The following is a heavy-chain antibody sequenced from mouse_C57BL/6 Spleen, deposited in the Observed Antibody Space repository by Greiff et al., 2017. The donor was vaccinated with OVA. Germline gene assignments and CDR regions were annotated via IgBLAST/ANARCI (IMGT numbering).Heavy chain of an antibody. Sequence: EVKLMESGGGLVKPGGSLKLSCAASGFTFSDYGMHWVRQAPEKGLEWVAYISSGSSTIYYADTVKGRFTISRDNAKNTLFLQMTSLRSEDTAMYYCARGGLARAMDYWGQGTSVTVSS. CDR2: ISSGSSTI. CDR3: ARGGLARAMDY. V-gene: IGHV5-17*01. D-gene: IGHD2-4*01. J-gene: IGHJ4*01. CDR1: GFTFSDYG.